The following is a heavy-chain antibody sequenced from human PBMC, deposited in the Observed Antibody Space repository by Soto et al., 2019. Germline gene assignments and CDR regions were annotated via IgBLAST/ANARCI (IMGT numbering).Heavy chain of an antibody. D-gene: IGHD1-1*01. CDR1: GFTFSSYG. V-gene: IGHV3-33*01. Sequence: QVQLVESGGGVVQPGRSLRLSCAASGFTFSSYGMHWVRQAPGKGLEWVAVIWYDGSNKYYADSVKGRFTISRDNSQNTLYRQINSLRAEDTAVYYCARGYGTTDYWGQGTLVTVSS. CDR3: ARGYGTTDY. J-gene: IGHJ4*02. CDR2: IWYDGSNK.